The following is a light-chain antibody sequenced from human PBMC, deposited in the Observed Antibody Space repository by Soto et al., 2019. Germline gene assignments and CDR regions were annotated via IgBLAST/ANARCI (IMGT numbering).Light chain of an antibody. J-gene: IGKJ4*01. Sequence: DIVMTQSPDSLDVPLGERATINCKSIHSVLYSSNNKNYLAWYKQKPGQPPNXLIYWASTRESGVPDRFSGSGSGTDFTLTIRSLKAEDVAVYYCQQYYSTLTFGGGTKVDIK. CDR3: QQYYSTLT. CDR2: WAS. V-gene: IGKV4-1*01. CDR1: HSVLYSSNNKNY.